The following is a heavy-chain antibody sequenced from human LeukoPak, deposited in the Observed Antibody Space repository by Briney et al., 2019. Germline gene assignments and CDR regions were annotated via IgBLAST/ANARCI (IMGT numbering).Heavy chain of an antibody. CDR3: VRGSGWDAFDY. D-gene: IGHD6-19*01. CDR2: INYDGRTT. J-gene: IGHJ4*02. CDR1: GFTFNTHW. Sequence: GGSLRLSCTASGFTFNTHWMPWVRQVPGKGLVWVSRINYDGRTTSYADSVQGRFSISRDSAKNTLYLQMSSLRAEDTAVYYCVRGSGWDAFDYWGQGEVVTVSS. V-gene: IGHV3-74*01.